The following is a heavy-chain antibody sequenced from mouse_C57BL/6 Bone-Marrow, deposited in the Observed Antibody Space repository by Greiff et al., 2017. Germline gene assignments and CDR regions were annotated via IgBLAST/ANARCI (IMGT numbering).Heavy chain of an antibody. D-gene: IGHD2-14*01. J-gene: IGHJ1*03. CDR2: LDPSVSYT. CDR3: ARNGYCLYFAV. CDR1: GYTVTSYW. V-gene: IGHV1-50*01. Sequence: QVQLQQPGAALVKPGASVQLSCKASGYTVTSYWLLWVKQRPGQGLEWIGELDPSVSYTNYNQKFKGKATLTVDTSSSTAYLQLGSLTSEDSARFYCARNGYCLYFAVRRTGTTVT.